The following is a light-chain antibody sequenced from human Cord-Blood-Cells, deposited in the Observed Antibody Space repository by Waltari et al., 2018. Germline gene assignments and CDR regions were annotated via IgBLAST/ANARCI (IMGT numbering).Light chain of an antibody. CDR1: QGISSA. V-gene: IGKV1-13*02. J-gene: IGKJ5*01. CDR2: DAS. CDR3: QQFNSYPLT. Sequence: AIQFTQSPSSLSASVGDRVTITCRASQGISSALAWYPQKPGKAPKLLIYDASSLESGVPSRFSGSGSGTDFTLTISSLQPEDFATYYCQQFNSYPLTFGQGTRLEIK.